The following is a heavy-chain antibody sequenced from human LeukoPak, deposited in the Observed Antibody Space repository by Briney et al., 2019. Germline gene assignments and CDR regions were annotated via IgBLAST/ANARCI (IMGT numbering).Heavy chain of an antibody. CDR2: IIPIFGTA. CDR1: GGTFSSYA. J-gene: IGHJ4*02. Sequence: SVKVSCKDSGGTFSSYAISWVRQAPGQGLEWMGGIIPIFGTADYAQKFQGRVTITADESTSTAYMELSSLRSEDTAVYYCARGWASNIVVVPAAIILDYWGQGTLVTVSS. V-gene: IGHV1-69*01. CDR3: ARGWASNIVVVPAAIILDY. D-gene: IGHD2-2*01.